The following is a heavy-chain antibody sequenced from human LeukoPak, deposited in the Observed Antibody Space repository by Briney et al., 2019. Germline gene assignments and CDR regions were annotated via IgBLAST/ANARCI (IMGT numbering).Heavy chain of an antibody. D-gene: IGHD3-22*01. CDR1: GGSISSGDYY. CDR2: IYYSGST. Sequence: SETLSLTCTVSGGSISSGDYYWSWIRQPPGKGLEWIGYIYYSGSTYYNTSLKSRVTISVDTSKNQFSLKLSSVTAADTAVYYCATRSHYDSSGYYPKDYYYYYMDVWGKGTTVTVSS. J-gene: IGHJ6*03. CDR3: ATRSHYDSSGYYPKDYYYYYMDV. V-gene: IGHV4-30-4*08.